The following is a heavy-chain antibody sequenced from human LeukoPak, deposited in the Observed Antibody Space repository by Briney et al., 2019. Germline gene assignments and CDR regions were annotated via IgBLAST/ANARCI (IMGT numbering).Heavy chain of an antibody. Sequence: PGGSLRLSCAASGFTFSSYSMNWVRQAPGKGLEWVSSISSSSSYIYYADSVKGRFTISRDNAKNSLYLQMNSLRAEDTALYYCAKGKDSSGYYYPDYWGQGTPVTVSS. V-gene: IGHV3-21*04. CDR1: GFTFSSYS. D-gene: IGHD3-22*01. CDR2: ISSSSSYI. CDR3: AKGKDSSGYYYPDY. J-gene: IGHJ4*02.